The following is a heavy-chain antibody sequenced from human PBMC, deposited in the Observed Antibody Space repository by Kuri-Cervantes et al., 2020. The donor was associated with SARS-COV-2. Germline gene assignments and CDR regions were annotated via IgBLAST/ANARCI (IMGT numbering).Heavy chain of an antibody. V-gene: IGHV1-18*01. CDR3: ARVKAVVGATELRHDRLGLDY. Sequence: ASVKVSCKASGYTFTSYGISWVRQAPGQGLEWMGWISTYNGDTEYAQKFQGRVTMTTDTLRTTAFMELRSLRSDDTAVYYCARVKAVVGATELRHDRLGLDYWGQGTLVPSPQ. D-gene: IGHD1-26*01. CDR2: ISTYNGDT. J-gene: IGHJ4*02. CDR1: GYTFTSYG.